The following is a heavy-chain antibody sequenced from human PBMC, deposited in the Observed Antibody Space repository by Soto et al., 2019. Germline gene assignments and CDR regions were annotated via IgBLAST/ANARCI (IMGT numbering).Heavy chain of an antibody. J-gene: IGHJ6*01. CDR3: AKVGDSLPSYYYYGMDV. D-gene: IGHD2-21*01. CDR1: GFTFSSYG. V-gene: IGHV3-30*18. CDR2: ISYDGSNK. Sequence: QVQLVESGGGVVQPGRSLRLSCAASGFTFSSYGMHWVRQAPGKGLEWVAVISYDGSNKYYADSVKGRFTISRDNSKNTLYLQMNSLRAEDTAVYYCAKVGDSLPSYYYYGMDVW.